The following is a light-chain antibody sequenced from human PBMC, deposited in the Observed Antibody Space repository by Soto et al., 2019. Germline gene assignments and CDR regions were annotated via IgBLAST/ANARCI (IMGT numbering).Light chain of an antibody. CDR2: DAS. CDR3: QQRSNWPSIT. CDR1: QSVSSY. J-gene: IGKJ1*01. V-gene: IGKV3-11*01. Sequence: EIVLTQSPATLSLSPGERATLSRRASQSVSSYLAWYQQKPGQAPRLLIYDASNRATGIPARFSGSGSGTDFTLTINSLEPEDFAVYYCQQRSNWPSITFGQGTKVDIK.